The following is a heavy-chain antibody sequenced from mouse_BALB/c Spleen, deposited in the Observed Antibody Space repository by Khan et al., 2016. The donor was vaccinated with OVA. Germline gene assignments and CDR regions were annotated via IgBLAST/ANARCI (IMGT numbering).Heavy chain of an antibody. D-gene: IGHD1-1*01. Sequence: EVQLQESGPGLVKPSQSLSLPCTVTGYSITSNYAWNCIRQFPGNKLEWMGNISYSGLTSSNQSLKSRISFTRDTSKNQCFRQLNAGTTEDTATEYCARDNYYGYTMDYWGQGTSVTVS. CDR2: ISYSGLT. V-gene: IGHV3-2*02. CDR3: ARDNYYGYTMDY. J-gene: IGHJ4*01. CDR1: GYSITSNYA.